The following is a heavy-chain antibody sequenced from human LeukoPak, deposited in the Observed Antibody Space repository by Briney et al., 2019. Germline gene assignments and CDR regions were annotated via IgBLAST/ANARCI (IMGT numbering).Heavy chain of an antibody. V-gene: IGHV4-61*02. Sequence: SQTLSLTCTVSGGSISSGSYYWSWIRQPAGKGREWIGRIYTSGSTNYNPSLKSRVTISVDTSKNQFSLKLSSVTAADTAVYYCARGRLYYYDSCGYYSYYFDYWGQGTLVTVSS. D-gene: IGHD3-22*01. CDR1: GGSISSGSYY. CDR3: ARGRLYYYDSCGYYSYYFDY. J-gene: IGHJ4*02. CDR2: IYTSGST.